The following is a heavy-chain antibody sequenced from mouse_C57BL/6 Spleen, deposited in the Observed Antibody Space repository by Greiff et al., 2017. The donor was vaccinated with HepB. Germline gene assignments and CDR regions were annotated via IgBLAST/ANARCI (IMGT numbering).Heavy chain of an antibody. V-gene: IGHV5-4*01. Sequence: EVQRVESGGGLVKPGGSLKLSCAASGFTFSSYAMSWVRQTPEKRLEWVATISDGGSYTYYPDNVKGRFTISRDNAKNNLYLQMSHLKSEDTAMYYCAREGGRSRRAMDYWGQGTSVTVSS. CDR1: GFTFSSYA. J-gene: IGHJ4*01. CDR3: AREGGRSRRAMDY. CDR2: ISDGGSYT.